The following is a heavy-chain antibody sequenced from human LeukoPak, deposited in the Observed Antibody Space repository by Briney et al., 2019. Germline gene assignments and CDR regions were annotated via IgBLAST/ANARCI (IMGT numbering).Heavy chain of an antibody. Sequence: GGSLRLSCAASGFTFSNHGMHWVRQAPGKGLEWVAFIRYDGSNKYYADSVKGRFTISRDNSKNTLYLQMNSLRAEDTAVYYCARAGSGWSRGAFDIWGQGTMVTVSS. J-gene: IGHJ3*02. V-gene: IGHV3-30*02. CDR1: GFTFSNHG. CDR3: ARAGSGWSRGAFDI. D-gene: IGHD6-19*01. CDR2: IRYDGSNK.